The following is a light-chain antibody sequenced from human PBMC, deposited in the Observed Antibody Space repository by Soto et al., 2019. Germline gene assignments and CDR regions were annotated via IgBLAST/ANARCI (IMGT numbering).Light chain of an antibody. CDR1: QSVSSS. V-gene: IGKV3-11*01. J-gene: IGKJ4*01. CDR3: QQHSNWPLS. Sequence: EIVLTQSPVTLSLSPGERATLSCRASQSVSSSLAWYQQKPGQAPRLLIYDASNRATGIPARFSGSGSETDFNLTVSSLEPEDFAVYYCQQHSNWPLSFGGGTKVEIK. CDR2: DAS.